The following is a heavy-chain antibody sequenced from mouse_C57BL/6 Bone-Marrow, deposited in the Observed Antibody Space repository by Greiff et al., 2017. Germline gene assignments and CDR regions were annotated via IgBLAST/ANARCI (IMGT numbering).Heavy chain of an antibody. CDR1: GFTFSSYG. D-gene: IGHD3-2*02. CDR2: ISSGGSYT. Sequence: EVQVVESGGDLVKPGGSLKLSCAASGFTFSSYGMSWVRQTPDKRLEWVATISSGGSYTYYPDSVKGRFTISRDNAKNTLYLQMSSLKSEDTAMYYCARRSSGYGDWFAYWGQGTLVTVSA. CDR3: ARRSSGYGDWFAY. J-gene: IGHJ3*01. V-gene: IGHV5-6*01.